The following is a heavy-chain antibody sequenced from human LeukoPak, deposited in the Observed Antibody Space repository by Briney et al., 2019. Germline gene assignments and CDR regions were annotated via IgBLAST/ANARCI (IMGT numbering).Heavy chain of an antibody. J-gene: IGHJ4*02. D-gene: IGHD3-22*01. CDR1: GFTFTHSW. CDR3: AKRGVVIRVILVGFHKDAYYFDS. CDR2: IKQDGSEK. V-gene: IGHV3-7*03. Sequence: GGSLRLSCAASGFTFTHSWMSWVRQAPGKGLEWVANIKQDGSEKYYVDSVEGRFTISRDNPKNTLYLQMNGLRAEDTAVYFCAKRGVVIRVILVGFHKDAYYFDSWGQGALVTVSS.